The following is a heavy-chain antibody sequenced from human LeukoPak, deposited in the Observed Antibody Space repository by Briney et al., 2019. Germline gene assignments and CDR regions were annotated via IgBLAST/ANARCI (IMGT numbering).Heavy chain of an antibody. CDR3: ARTIRGYSYGSPVDY. CDR1: GYTFTSYG. Sequence: ASVKVSCKASGYTFTSYGISWVRQAPGQGLEWMGWISAYNGNTNYAQKLQGRVTMTTDTSTSTVYMELRSLRSDDTAVYYCARTIRGYSYGSPVDYWGQGTLVTVSS. J-gene: IGHJ4*02. CDR2: ISAYNGNT. V-gene: IGHV1-18*04. D-gene: IGHD5-18*01.